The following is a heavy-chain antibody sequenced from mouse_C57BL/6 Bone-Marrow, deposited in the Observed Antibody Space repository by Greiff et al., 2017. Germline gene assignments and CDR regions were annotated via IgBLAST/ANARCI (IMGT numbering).Heavy chain of an antibody. D-gene: IGHD1-1*01. CDR2: ISYDGSN. V-gene: IGHV3-6*01. CDR3: ARDYYGSSYSAWFAY. J-gene: IGHJ3*01. CDR1: GYSITSGNY. Sequence: ESGPGLVKPSQSLSLTCSVTGYSITSGNYWNWIRQFPGNKLEWMGYISYDGSNNYNQTLKNRISTTRDTSKNQFFLKLYSVTTEDTATYYCARDYYGSSYSAWFAYWGQGTLVTVSA.